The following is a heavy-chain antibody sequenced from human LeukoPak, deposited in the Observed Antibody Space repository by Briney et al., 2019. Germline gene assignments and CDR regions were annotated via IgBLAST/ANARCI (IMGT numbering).Heavy chain of an antibody. V-gene: IGHV3-23*01. CDR1: GDIFSTFA. D-gene: IGHD6-13*01. CDR3: ARGPRYSFY. J-gene: IGHJ4*02. CDR2: ISTISST. Sequence: PGGSLRLSCAASGDIFSTFAMSWVRQAPGRGLEWVSGISTISSTFYADSVKGRFTISRDQANNTLYLQMNTLRDEDTAVYYCARGPRYSFYWGQGTLVSVSS.